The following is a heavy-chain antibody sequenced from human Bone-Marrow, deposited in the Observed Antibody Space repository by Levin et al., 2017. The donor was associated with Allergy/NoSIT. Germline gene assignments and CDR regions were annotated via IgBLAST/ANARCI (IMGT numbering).Heavy chain of an antibody. Sequence: ASVKVSCKASGYTFTSYGISWVRQAPGQGLEWMGWISAYNGNTNYAQKLQGRVTMTTDTSTSTAYMELRSLRSDDTAVYYCARDWVDSSGYYPLGWFDPWGQGTLVTVSS. D-gene: IGHD3-22*01. J-gene: IGHJ5*02. CDR1: GYTFTSYG. V-gene: IGHV1-18*01. CDR2: ISAYNGNT. CDR3: ARDWVDSSGYYPLGWFDP.